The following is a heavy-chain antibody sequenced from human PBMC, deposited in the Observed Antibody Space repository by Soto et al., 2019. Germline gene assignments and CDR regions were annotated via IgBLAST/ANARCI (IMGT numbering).Heavy chain of an antibody. D-gene: IGHD3-9*01. J-gene: IGHJ5*02. CDR1: GGTFSSYA. Sequence: GASVKVSCKASGGTFSSYAISWVRQAPGQGLEWMGGIIPIFGTANYAQKFQGRVTITADESTSTAYMELSSLRSEDTAVYYCAREERGRKGEEDYDILTGYYSGLFAPWGQGTLVTGSS. V-gene: IGHV1-69*13. CDR2: IIPIFGTA. CDR3: AREERGRKGEEDYDILTGYYSGLFAP.